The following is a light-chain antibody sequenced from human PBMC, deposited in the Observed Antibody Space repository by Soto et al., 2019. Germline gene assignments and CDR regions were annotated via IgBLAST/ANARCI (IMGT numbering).Light chain of an antibody. V-gene: IGKV3-20*01. CDR3: QQNGSSPFT. J-gene: IGKJ4*01. CDR2: GAS. Sequence: EIVLMQSPGTLSLSPGERATLSCRASQSISSSSVAWYQQKPGQAPRLLMYGASSRATGIPDRFSGSGSGTDFTLSISRLEPEDFAVYYCQQNGSSPFTFGGGTKVEIK. CDR1: QSISSSS.